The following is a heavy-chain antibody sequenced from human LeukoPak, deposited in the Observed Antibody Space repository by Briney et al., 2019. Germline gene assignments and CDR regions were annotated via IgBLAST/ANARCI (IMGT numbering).Heavy chain of an antibody. J-gene: IGHJ5*02. CDR3: AKGAGPPWFDP. V-gene: IGHV4-4*07. CDR2: IYTSGST. CDR1: GGSISSYY. D-gene: IGHD6-19*01. Sequence: SETLSLTCTVSGGSISSYYWSWIRQPAGKGLEWIGRIYTSGSTNYNPSLKSRVTISVDTSRNQFSMNLNSVTAADTAVYYCAKGAGPPWFDPWGQGTLVTVSS.